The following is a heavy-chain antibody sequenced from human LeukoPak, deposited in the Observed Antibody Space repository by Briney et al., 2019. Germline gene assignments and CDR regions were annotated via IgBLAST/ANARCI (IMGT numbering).Heavy chain of an antibody. J-gene: IGHJ3*02. D-gene: IGHD2-15*01. CDR3: ARDRITGYCSGGSCYGDAFDI. Sequence: SVKVSCKACGGTFSSYAISWVRQAPGQGLEWMGRIIRILGIANYAQKFQGRVTITADKSTSTAYMELSSLRSEDTAVYYCARDRITGYCSGGSCYGDAFDIWGQGTMVTVSS. CDR1: GGTFSSYA. CDR2: IIRILGIA. V-gene: IGHV1-69*04.